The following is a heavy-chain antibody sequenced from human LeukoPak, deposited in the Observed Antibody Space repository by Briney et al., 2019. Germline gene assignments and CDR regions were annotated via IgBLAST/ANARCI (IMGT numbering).Heavy chain of an antibody. CDR1: GYTFTDYY. V-gene: IGHV1-2*02. Sequence: ASVKVSCKTSGYTFTDYYMHWVRQAPGQGLEWMGWINPNGGGTNYAQKFQGRVTMTRDTSISTAYMELSTLRSDDTAVYYCARLIYSYYINSGGNWFDPWGQGTLVTVSS. D-gene: IGHD4-11*01. J-gene: IGHJ5*02. CDR3: ARLIYSYYINSGGNWFDP. CDR2: INPNGGGT.